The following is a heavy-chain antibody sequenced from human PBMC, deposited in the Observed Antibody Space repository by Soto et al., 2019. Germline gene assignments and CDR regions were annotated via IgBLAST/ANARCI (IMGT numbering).Heavy chain of an antibody. CDR1: GFTFSSYL. D-gene: IGHD3-16*01. J-gene: IGHJ6*02. CDR2: IKQDGSEK. V-gene: IGHV3-7*01. CDR3: ARDFLWGDYYYYYGMDV. Sequence: EVQLVESGGGLVQPGGSLRLSCAASGFTFSSYLMSWVRQAPGKGLEWVANIKQDGSEKYYVESVKGRFTISRDKAKNSLYLQMNRLRAEDTAVYYCARDFLWGDYYYYYGMDVWGQGTTVTVSS.